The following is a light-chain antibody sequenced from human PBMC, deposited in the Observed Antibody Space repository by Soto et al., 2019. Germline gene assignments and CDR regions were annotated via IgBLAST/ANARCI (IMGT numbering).Light chain of an antibody. V-gene: IGKV3-15*01. CDR3: QQYSNWPLT. J-gene: IGKJ4*01. Sequence: EIVMTQSPATLSVSPGERATLSCRASHTVYNNLAWYQQKPGQPPRLLIYGASARATGIPARFSGSGSGTEFTLTLSSLQAEDFAVYYCQQYSNWPLTFGGGTKVEIK. CDR1: HTVYNN. CDR2: GAS.